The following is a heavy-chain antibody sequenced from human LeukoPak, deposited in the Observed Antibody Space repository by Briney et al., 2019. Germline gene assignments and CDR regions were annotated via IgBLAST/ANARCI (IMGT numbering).Heavy chain of an antibody. CDR2: ITSSSSYT. CDR3: ARGSPLLKRTLGATTSYYYYYYMDV. D-gene: IGHD1-26*01. Sequence: PGGSLRLSCAASGFTFSSYGMSWVRQAPGKGLEWVSSITSSSSYTFYADSVKGRFTISRDNAKNSLYLQMNSLRAEDTAVYYCARGSPLLKRTLGATTSYYYYYYMDVRGKGTTVTVSS. V-gene: IGHV3-21*01. J-gene: IGHJ6*03. CDR1: GFTFSSYG.